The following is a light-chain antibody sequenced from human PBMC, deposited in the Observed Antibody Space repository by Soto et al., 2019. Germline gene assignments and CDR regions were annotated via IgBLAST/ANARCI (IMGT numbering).Light chain of an antibody. Sequence: EIVLTQSPGTLSLSPGDRATLSCRASQSVTSSQLAWYQQKPGQAPRILIYGASIRVPGIPDRFSGSGSGTDFNLTISRLEPEDFAVSYGQQYGSSLPFGGGTKVEIK. CDR1: QSVTSSQ. V-gene: IGKV3-20*01. CDR3: QQYGSSLP. CDR2: GAS. J-gene: IGKJ4*01.